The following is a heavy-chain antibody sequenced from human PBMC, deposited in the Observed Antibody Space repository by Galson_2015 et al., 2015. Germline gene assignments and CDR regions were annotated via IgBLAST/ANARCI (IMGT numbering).Heavy chain of an antibody. CDR3: ARGVIAARPGDAFDV. J-gene: IGHJ3*01. V-gene: IGHV1-18*01. Sequence: SVKVSCKASGYTFTNYAINWVRQAPGQGLEWMGWISPYNGNANYAQKLQGRVTMTTDTSTSTAYMEVRSLRSDDTALYYCARGVIAARPGDAFDVWGQGTMITVSS. CDR1: GYTFTNYA. D-gene: IGHD6-6*01. CDR2: ISPYNGNA.